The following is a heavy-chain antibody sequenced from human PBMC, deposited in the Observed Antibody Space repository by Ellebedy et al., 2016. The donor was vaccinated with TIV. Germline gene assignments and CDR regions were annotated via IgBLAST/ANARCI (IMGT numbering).Heavy chain of an antibody. V-gene: IGHV3-21*01. CDR3: ARDPSCSSTSCYLTYYYYYYYMDV. CDR2: ISSSSYI. CDR1: GFTFSSYS. D-gene: IGHD2-2*01. Sequence: GGSLRLXCAASGFTFSSYSMNWVRQAPGKGLEWVSSISSSSYIYYADSVKGRFTISRDNAKNSLYLQMNSLRAEDTAVYYCARDPSCSSTSCYLTYYYYYYYMDVWGKGTTVTVSS. J-gene: IGHJ6*03.